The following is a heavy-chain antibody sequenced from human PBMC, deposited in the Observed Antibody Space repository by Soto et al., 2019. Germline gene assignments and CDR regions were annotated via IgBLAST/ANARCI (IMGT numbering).Heavy chain of an antibody. J-gene: IGHJ6*02. CDR3: DVNSNGAYPKFYGMDV. CDR1: GDTVSSGNAA. V-gene: IGHV6-1*01. CDR2: TFFRSKWHT. Sequence: SQTLSLTCVISGDTVSSGNAAWNWIRQSPSSGLQWLGRTFFRSKWHTDYAVSLRGRVTITADTSKNQFSLQLESVTPEDTAVYSCDVNSNGAYPKFYGMDVWGQGITATVS. D-gene: IGHD1-1*01.